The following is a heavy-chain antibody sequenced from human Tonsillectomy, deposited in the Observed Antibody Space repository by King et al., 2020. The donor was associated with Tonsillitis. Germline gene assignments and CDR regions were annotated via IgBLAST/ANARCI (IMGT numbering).Heavy chain of an antibody. CDR2: ISSSGSYT. J-gene: IGHJ5*02. CDR1: GFTFSDYY. V-gene: IGHV3-11*05. D-gene: IGHD4-23*01. Sequence: VQLVESGGGLVKPGGSLRLSCAASGFTFSDYYMSWIRQAPGKGLEWVSYISSSGSYTNYADSVKGRFTISRDNAKNSLYLQMNSLKAEDTAVYYCARVNGGNSRWFDPWGQGTLVTVSS. CDR3: ARVNGGNSRWFDP.